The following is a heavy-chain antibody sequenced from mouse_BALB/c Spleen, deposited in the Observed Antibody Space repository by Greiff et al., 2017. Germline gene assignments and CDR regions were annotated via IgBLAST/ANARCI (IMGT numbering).Heavy chain of an antibody. V-gene: IGHV1-7*01. CDR1: GYTFTSYW. J-gene: IGHJ2*01. CDR2: INPSTGYT. CDR3: ARDVRRVLDY. Sequence: QVQLQQSGAELAKPGASVKMSCKASGYTFTSYWMHWVNQRPGQGLEWIGYINPSTGYTEYNQKFKVKATFTADKSSSTAYMQLSSLTSEDSAVYYCARDVRRVLDYWGQGTTLTVSS.